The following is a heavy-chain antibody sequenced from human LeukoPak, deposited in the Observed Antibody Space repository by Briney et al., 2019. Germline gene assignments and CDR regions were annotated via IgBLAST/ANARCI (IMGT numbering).Heavy chain of an antibody. CDR1: GFTFSSYS. J-gene: IGHJ6*02. CDR3: ARDLEGRVPAAIDYYYYGMDV. Sequence: GGSLRLSCAASGFTFSSYSMNWVRQAPGKGLEWVSSISSSSSYIYYADSVKGRFTISRDNAKNPLYLQMNSLRAEDTAVYYCARDLEGRVPAAIDYYYYGMDVWGQGTTVTVSS. V-gene: IGHV3-21*01. D-gene: IGHD2-2*01. CDR2: ISSSSSYI.